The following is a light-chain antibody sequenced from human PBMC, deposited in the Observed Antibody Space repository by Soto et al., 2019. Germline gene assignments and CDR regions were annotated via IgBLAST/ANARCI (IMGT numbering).Light chain of an antibody. CDR3: QQYNSYPPFT. CDR1: QSISSW. J-gene: IGKJ3*01. CDR2: DAS. V-gene: IGKV1-5*01. Sequence: DIQMTQSPSTLSASVGDRVTITCRASQSISSWLAWYQQKPGKDPKLLIYDASSLESGVPSRFSGSGSGTEFTLAISSLQPDDFATYYCQQYNSYPPFTFGPGTKVDIK.